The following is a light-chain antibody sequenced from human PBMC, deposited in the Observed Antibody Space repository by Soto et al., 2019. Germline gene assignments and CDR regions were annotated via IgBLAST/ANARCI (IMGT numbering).Light chain of an antibody. CDR1: QGISSN. CDR2: AAS. J-gene: IGKJ4*01. CDR3: QQLNTYPLT. Sequence: DIQLTQFPSFLSASVGDRVAITCRASQGISSNLVWYQQRPGKAPKLLIYAASSFQSGVPSRFSGSGSGTEFTLTISSLQPEDFATYYCQQLNTYPLTFGGGTKVEIK. V-gene: IGKV1-9*01.